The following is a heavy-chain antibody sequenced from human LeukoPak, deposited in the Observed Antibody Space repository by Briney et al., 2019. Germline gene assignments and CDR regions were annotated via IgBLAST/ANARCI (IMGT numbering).Heavy chain of an antibody. CDR1: GYAFTTFG. Sequence: SCKASGYAFTTFGISWVRQAPGKGLEWVSAISGSGGSTYYADSVKGRLTISRDNSKNTLYLQMNSLGAEDTAVYYCAKDERYNPMDVWGKGTTVTVSS. V-gene: IGHV3-23*01. CDR3: AKDERYNPMDV. CDR2: ISGSGGST. J-gene: IGHJ6*03. D-gene: IGHD1-1*01.